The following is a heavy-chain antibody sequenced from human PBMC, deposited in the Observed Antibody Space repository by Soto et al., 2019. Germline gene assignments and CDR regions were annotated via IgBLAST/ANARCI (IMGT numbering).Heavy chain of an antibody. D-gene: IGHD1-26*01. CDR1: GFTFTTSA. CDR3: ARHQVSGVWEIDL. J-gene: IGHJ5*02. Sequence: QVQLVESGGGVVQPGRSLRLSCAASGFTFTTSAMHWVRQAPGKGLEWVAVISYDGGNKYYGDSVKGRFTISRDNSKSTLYLQMNSLRAGDTAVYYCARHQVSGVWEIDLWGQGRLVTVSS. V-gene: IGHV3-30-3*01. CDR2: ISYDGGNK.